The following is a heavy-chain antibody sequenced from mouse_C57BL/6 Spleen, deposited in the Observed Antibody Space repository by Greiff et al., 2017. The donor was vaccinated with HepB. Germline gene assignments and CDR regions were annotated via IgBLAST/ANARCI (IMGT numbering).Heavy chain of an antibody. V-gene: IGHV1-4*01. CDR1: GYTFTSYT. D-gene: IGHD1-1*01. CDR2: INPSSGYT. CDR3: ARNHYGSSYEAWFAY. J-gene: IGHJ3*01. Sequence: VQLQQSGAELARPGASVKMSCKASGYTFTSYTMHWVKQRPGQGLEWIGYINPSSGYTKYNQKFKDKATLTADKSSSTAYMQLSSLTSEDSAVYYCARNHYGSSYEAWFAYWGQGTLVTVSA.